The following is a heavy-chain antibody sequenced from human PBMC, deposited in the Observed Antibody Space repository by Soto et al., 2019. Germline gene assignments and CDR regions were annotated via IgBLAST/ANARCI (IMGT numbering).Heavy chain of an antibody. V-gene: IGHV3-23*01. CDR1: GFTFSSYA. J-gene: IGHJ4*02. CDR3: ARDTISSGYDY. CDR2: ISGSGIST. D-gene: IGHD6-19*01. Sequence: PGGSLRLSCAASGFTFSSYAMTWVRQAPGKGLEWVSSISGSGISTYYADSVKGRFTISRDNAKNSLYLQMNSLRAEDTAVYYCARDTISSGYDYWGQGTLVTVSS.